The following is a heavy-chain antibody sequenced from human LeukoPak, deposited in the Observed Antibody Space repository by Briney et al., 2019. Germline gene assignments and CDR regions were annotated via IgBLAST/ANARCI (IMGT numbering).Heavy chain of an antibody. CDR1: GYTFTSYA. Sequence: ASVKVSCKASGYTFTSYAMNWVRQAPGQGLEWMGWINTNTGNPTYAQGFTGRFVFSLDTSVSTAYLQISSLKAEDTAVYYCARGGYCSGGSCYPTDAFDIWGQGTMVTVSS. J-gene: IGHJ3*02. CDR3: ARGGYCSGGSCYPTDAFDI. CDR2: INTNTGNP. D-gene: IGHD2-15*01. V-gene: IGHV7-4-1*02.